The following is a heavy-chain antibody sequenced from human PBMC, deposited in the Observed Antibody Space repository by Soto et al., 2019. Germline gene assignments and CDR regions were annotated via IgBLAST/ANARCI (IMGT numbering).Heavy chain of an antibody. CDR3: ARDAISGDNYYYYYGMDV. CDR1: GGSISSGGYY. CDR2: IYYSGST. Sequence: SETLSLTCTVSGGSISSGGYYWSWIRQHPGKGLEWIGYIYYSGSTYYNPSLKSRVTISVDTSKNQFSLKLSSVTAADTAVYYCARDAISGDNYYYYYGMDVWGQGTTVTVSS. D-gene: IGHD3-3*01. V-gene: IGHV4-31*03. J-gene: IGHJ6*02.